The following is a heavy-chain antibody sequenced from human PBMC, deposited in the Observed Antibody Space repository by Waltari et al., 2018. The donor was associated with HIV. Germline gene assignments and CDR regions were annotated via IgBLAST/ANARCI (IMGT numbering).Heavy chain of an antibody. Sequence: QVQLQESVPGLVKPSETLSLTCTVSGYSISSGYYWGWIRQPQGKGLEWIGSIYHSGSTYYNPSLKSRVTISVDTSKNQFSLKLSSVTAADTAVYYCARGDQSYPRLWFGEFGMDVWGQGTTVTVSS. CDR2: IYHSGST. CDR3: ARGDQSYPRLWFGEFGMDV. D-gene: IGHD3-10*01. J-gene: IGHJ6*02. CDR1: GYSISSGYY. V-gene: IGHV4-38-2*02.